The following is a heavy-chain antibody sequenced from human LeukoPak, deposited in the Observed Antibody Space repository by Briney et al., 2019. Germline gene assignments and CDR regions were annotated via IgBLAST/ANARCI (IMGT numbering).Heavy chain of an antibody. D-gene: IGHD3-10*01. CDR1: GFTFSSYS. V-gene: IGHV3-21*04. CDR2: ISSSSSYI. CDR3: AKVGELEYYFDY. J-gene: IGHJ4*02. Sequence: GGSLRLSCAASGFTFSSYSMNWVRQAPGKGLEWVSSISSSSSYIYYADSVKGRFTISRDNSKNTLYLQMNSLRAEDTAVYYCAKVGELEYYFDYWGQGTLVTVSS.